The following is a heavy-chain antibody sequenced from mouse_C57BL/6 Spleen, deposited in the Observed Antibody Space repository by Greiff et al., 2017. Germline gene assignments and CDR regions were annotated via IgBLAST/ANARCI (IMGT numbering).Heavy chain of an antibody. V-gene: IGHV5-6*01. CDR3: ASSTMVTTGFAY. J-gene: IGHJ3*01. D-gene: IGHD2-2*01. CDR2: ISSGGRYT. CDR1: GFTFSSYG. Sequence: EVKLQESGGDLVKPGGSLKLSCAASGFTFSSYGMSWVRQTPDKRLEWVATISSGGRYTYYPDSVKGRFTISRDNAKNTLYLQMSSLKSEDTAMYYCASSTMVTTGFAYWGQGTLVTVSA.